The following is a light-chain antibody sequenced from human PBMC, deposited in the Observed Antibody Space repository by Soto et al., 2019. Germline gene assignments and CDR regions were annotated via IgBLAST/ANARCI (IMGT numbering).Light chain of an antibody. CDR2: GAS. CDR3: LQHNTYPLS. J-gene: IGKJ4*01. V-gene: IGKV1-17*03. Sequence: DIQMTQSPSAMSASVGDRVTITCRASQAISHYLAWFHQRPGKVPKRLIYGASTLQSGVPSRFRGSGSGTEFTLTISSLQPEDFGTYYCLQHNTYPLSFGGGTKVE. CDR1: QAISHY.